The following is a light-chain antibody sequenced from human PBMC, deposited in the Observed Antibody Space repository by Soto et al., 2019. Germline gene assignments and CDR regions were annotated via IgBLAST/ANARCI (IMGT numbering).Light chain of an antibody. CDR1: QTIDNT. CDR3: QQYGSSPWT. Sequence: EIVMTPSPSTLSLSPAERATLSCSASQTIDNTLAWYQRKPGQAPRLLIYGASSRATGIPDRFSGSGSGTDFTLTISRLEPEDFAVYYCQQYGSSPWTFGQGTKVDI. J-gene: IGKJ1*01. CDR2: GAS. V-gene: IGKV3-20*01.